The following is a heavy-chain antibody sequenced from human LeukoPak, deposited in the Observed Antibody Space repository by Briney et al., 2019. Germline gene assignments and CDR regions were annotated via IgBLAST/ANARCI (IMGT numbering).Heavy chain of an antibody. CDR3: ARGRGIVVAPAAFHSWFDP. CDR2: MNPNSGNT. CDR1: GYTFTSYD. J-gene: IGHJ5*02. V-gene: IGHV1-8*01. D-gene: IGHD2-2*01. Sequence: ASVKVSCKASGYTFTSYDINWVRQATGQGLEWMGWMNPNSGNTGYAQKFQGRVTMTRNTSISTAYMELSSLRSEDTAVYYCARGRGIVVAPAAFHSWFDPWGQGTLVTVSS.